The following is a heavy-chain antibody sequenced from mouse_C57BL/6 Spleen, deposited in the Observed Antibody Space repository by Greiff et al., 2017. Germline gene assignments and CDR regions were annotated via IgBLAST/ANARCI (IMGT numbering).Heavy chain of an antibody. V-gene: IGHV1-82*01. CDR1: GYAFSSSW. CDR3: ARSGYYGSSYFDY. Sequence: QVQLQQSGPELVKPGASVKISCKASGYAFSSSWMNWVKQRPGKGLEWIGRIYPGDGDTNYNGKFKGKATLTADKSSSTAYMQLSSLTSEDSAVYVCARSGYYGSSYFDYWGQGTTLTVSS. CDR2: IYPGDGDT. J-gene: IGHJ2*01. D-gene: IGHD1-1*01.